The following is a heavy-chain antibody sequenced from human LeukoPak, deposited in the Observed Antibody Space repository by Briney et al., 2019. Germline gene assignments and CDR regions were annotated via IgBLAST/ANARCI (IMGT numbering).Heavy chain of an antibody. CDR1: GFTFSSYW. CDR2: IKQDGSEK. V-gene: IGHV3-7*01. CDR3: ARGLNYYYDSSVYPRPEYMQH. D-gene: IGHD3-22*01. J-gene: IGHJ1*01. Sequence: QPGGSLRLSCAASGFTFSSYWMSWVRQAPGKGLEWVANIKQDGSEKYYVDSVKGRFTISRDNAKNSLYLQMNSLRAEDTAVYYCARGLNYYYDSSVYPRPEYMQHWGRGTLVTVSS.